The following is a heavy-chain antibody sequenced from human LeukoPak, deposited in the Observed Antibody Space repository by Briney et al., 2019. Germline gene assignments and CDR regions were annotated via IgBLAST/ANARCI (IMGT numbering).Heavy chain of an antibody. CDR2: IYYSGST. Sequence: SETLSLTCTASGGSISSSSYYWGWIRQPPGKGLEWIGSIYYSGSTYYNPSLKSRVTISVDTSKNQFSLMLSSVTAADTAVYYCARQKALVVVAAQFDPWGQGTLVTVSS. V-gene: IGHV4-39*01. CDR1: GGSISSSSYY. J-gene: IGHJ5*02. CDR3: ARQKALVVVAAQFDP. D-gene: IGHD2-15*01.